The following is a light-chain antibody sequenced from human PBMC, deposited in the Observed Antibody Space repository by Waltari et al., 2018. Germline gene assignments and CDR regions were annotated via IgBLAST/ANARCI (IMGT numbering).Light chain of an antibody. Sequence: QSALTQPPSVSGAPWQRVTSSCSGSRSNIRDSAATWYQQFPGKSPKLVIYYDDLLPSGVSDRFSGSKSGSSASLAISGLQSEDEAAYYCAVWDDSLLGRVFGGGTELTVL. CDR1: RSNIRDSA. V-gene: IGLV1-36*01. J-gene: IGLJ3*02. CDR3: AVWDDSLLGRV. CDR2: YDD.